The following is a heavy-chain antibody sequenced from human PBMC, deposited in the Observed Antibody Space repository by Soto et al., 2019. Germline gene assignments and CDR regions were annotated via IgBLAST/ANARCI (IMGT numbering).Heavy chain of an antibody. CDR2: TYYRSKWYN. D-gene: IGHD3-22*01. CDR1: GDSVSSNSAA. CDR3: XXDPPLGSSGYYAFDX. Sequence: PSQTLSLTCAISGDSVSSNSAAWNWIRQYPSRGLEWLGRTYYRSKWYNDYAVSVKSRITINPDTSKNQFSLQLNSETHEDTAVXXFXXDPPLGSSGYYAFDXWGQGTMVTVSS. V-gene: IGHV6-1*01. J-gene: IGHJ3*01.